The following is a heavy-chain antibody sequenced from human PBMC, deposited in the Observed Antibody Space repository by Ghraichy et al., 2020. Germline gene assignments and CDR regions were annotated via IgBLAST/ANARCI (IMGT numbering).Heavy chain of an antibody. CDR1: GFTVSSNY. J-gene: IGHJ6*02. CDR3: ARDDSSGYYHYYGMDV. D-gene: IGHD3-22*01. CDR2: IYSGGST. Sequence: LSLTCAASGFTVSSNYMSWVRQAPGKGLEWVSVIYSGGSTYYADSVKGRFTISRDNSKNTLYLQMNSPRAEDTAVYYCARDDSSGYYHYYGMDVWGQGTTVTVSS. V-gene: IGHV3-66*02.